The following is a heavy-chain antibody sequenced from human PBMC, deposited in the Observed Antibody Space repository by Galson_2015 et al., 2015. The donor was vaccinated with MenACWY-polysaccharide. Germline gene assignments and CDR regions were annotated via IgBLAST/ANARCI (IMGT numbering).Heavy chain of an antibody. J-gene: IGHJ4*02. CDR2: IKSDGSST. CDR3: ARGYSAYD. D-gene: IGHD5-12*01. Sequence: SLRLSCAASGFNFGDYGMIWIRQAPGKGLVWVSRIKSDGSSTNYADSVKGRFTISRDNAKNTLYLQMNSLRAEDTALYYCARGYSAYDWGQETLVTVSA. CDR1: GFNFGDYG. V-gene: IGHV3-74*01.